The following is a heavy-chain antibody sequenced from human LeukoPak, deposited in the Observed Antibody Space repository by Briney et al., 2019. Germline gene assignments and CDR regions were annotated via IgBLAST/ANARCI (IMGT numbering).Heavy chain of an antibody. CDR2: IYYSGST. Sequence: SETLSLTCTVSGGSISSYYWSWIRQPPGKGLEWIGYIYYSGSTNYNPSLKSRVTISVDTSMDQFSLKLSSVTAADTAVYYCARVPYYYGSGSHLSPQYYMDVWGKGTTVTVSS. V-gene: IGHV4-59*01. CDR3: ARVPYYYGSGSHLSPQYYMDV. D-gene: IGHD3-10*01. CDR1: GGSISSYY. J-gene: IGHJ6*03.